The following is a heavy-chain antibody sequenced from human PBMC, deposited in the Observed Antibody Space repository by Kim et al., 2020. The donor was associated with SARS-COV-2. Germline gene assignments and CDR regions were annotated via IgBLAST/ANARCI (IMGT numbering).Heavy chain of an antibody. CDR1: GYTFTSYD. D-gene: IGHD3-3*01. CDR3: ARGFVPTPIFGVVTTLAKKYYFDH. Sequence: ASVKVSCKASGYTFTSYDINWVRQATGQGLEWMGWMNPNSGNTGYAQKFQGRVTMTRNTSISTAYMELNSLRSEDTAVYYCARGFVPTPIFGVVTTLAKKYYFDHWGQGTLVTVSS. CDR2: MNPNSGNT. V-gene: IGHV1-8*01. J-gene: IGHJ4*02.